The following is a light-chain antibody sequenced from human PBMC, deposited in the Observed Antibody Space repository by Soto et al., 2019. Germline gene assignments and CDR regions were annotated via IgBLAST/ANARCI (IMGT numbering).Light chain of an antibody. V-gene: IGKV3-11*01. CDR3: QVRTNWSIA. CDR2: DAS. J-gene: IGKJ5*01. Sequence: EFVLTQSQATLSLSPGERATLSCRASQSVSSYLAWYQQKTGQAPRILIYDASNRDTGIPARFSGTGSWTDFTLPINKLEPEDFEVYYCQVRTNWSIAFGRGTRLEI. CDR1: QSVSSY.